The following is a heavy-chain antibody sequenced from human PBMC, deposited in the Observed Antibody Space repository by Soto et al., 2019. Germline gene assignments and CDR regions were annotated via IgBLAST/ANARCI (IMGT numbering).Heavy chain of an antibody. Sequence: QVQLVQSGAEVKKPGASVKVSCKASGYTFTSYGISWVRQAAGQGLEWMGWISAYNGNTNYAQKLQGRVTMTTDTSTSTAYMELRSLRSDDTAVYYCARDRSVLLWFGESQFDYWGQGTLVTVSS. J-gene: IGHJ4*02. D-gene: IGHD3-10*01. CDR3: ARDRSVLLWFGESQFDY. V-gene: IGHV1-18*04. CDR2: ISAYNGNT. CDR1: GYTFTSYG.